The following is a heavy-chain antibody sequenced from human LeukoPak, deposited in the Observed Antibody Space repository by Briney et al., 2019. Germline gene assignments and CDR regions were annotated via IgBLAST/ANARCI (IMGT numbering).Heavy chain of an antibody. V-gene: IGHV1-8*01. D-gene: IGHD3-10*01. Sequence: PGASVKVSCKASGYTFTTYDINWVRQVTGQGLEGMGWMNPNSGNTGYAQKIQGRVTMTRNTSINTAYMELSSLRSEDTAVYYCARGPSRDYGSGSSWFDPWGQGTLVTVSS. CDR2: MNPNSGNT. CDR1: GYTFTTYD. J-gene: IGHJ5*02. CDR3: ARGPSRDYGSGSSWFDP.